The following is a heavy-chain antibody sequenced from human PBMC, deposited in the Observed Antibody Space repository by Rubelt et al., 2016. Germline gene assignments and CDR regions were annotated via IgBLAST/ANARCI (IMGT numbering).Heavy chain of an antibody. CDR1: GGSIRSSSYY. CDR3: ASKLYDYPYDFDC. J-gene: IGHJ4*02. CDR2: IYYSGST. Sequence: QLQLQESGPGLVKPSENLSLNCSVSGGSIRSSSYYWGWIRQPPGKGLAWIGSIYYSGSTYYDPTLKIRVTIQVETSKNQFSLWRSSVTAADTAVYYCASKLYDYPYDFDCWGQGTLVTVSS. V-gene: IGHV4-39*07. D-gene: IGHD5-12*01.